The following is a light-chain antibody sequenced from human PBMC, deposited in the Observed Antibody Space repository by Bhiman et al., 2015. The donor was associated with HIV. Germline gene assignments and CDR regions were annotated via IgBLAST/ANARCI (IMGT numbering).Light chain of an antibody. Sequence: QSALTQPASVSGSPGQSITISCTGTSSDVGGYNHVSWYQQHPGKAPKLMIYDVSYRPSGVSNRFSGSKSGNTASLTISGLQPEDEADYHCSSYTSGSTPHVFGTGTKVTVL. V-gene: IGLV2-14*03. J-gene: IGLJ1*01. CDR3: SSYTSGSTPHV. CDR1: SSDVGGYNH. CDR2: DVS.